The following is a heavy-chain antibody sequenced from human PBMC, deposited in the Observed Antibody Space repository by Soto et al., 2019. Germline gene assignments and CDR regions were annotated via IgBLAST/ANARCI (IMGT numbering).Heavy chain of an antibody. J-gene: IGHJ6*02. D-gene: IGHD3-10*01. CDR3: ARGSEYYGMDV. V-gene: IGHV4-38-2*01. CDR2: IYHSGST. Sequence: SETLSLTCDVSGYSIGSGYYWGWIRQPPGKGLEWIGTIYHSGSTYYSPSLRSRVTISLDTSKNHFSLILTSVTAADTALYYCARGSEYYGMDVWGQGTTVTVSS. CDR1: GYSIGSGYY.